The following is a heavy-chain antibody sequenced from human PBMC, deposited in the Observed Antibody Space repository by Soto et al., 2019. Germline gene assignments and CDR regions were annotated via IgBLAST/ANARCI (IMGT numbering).Heavy chain of an antibody. V-gene: IGHV1-18*01. CDR3: AIYDSSGYFTRHYYYYGMDV. Sequence: ASVKVSCKASGYTFTSYGISWVRQAPGQGLEWMGRISAYNGNTNYAQKLQGRVTMTTDTSTSTAYMELRSLRSDDTAVYYCAIYDSSGYFTRHYYYYGMDVWGQGTTVTVSS. D-gene: IGHD3-22*01. CDR2: ISAYNGNT. J-gene: IGHJ6*02. CDR1: GYTFTSYG.